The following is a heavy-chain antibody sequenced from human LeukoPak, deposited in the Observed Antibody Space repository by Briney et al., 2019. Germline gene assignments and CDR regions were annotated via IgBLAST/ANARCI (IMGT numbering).Heavy chain of an antibody. CDR1: GGSISSSSYC. CDR2: IYYSGST. V-gene: IGHV4-39*01. CDR3: ARRRYSSSWGVDY. J-gene: IGHJ4*02. Sequence: SETLSLTCTVSGGSISSSSYCWGWIRQPPGKGREGIGSIYYSGSTYYNPSLRSRVTISVDTSKNQFSLKLSSVTAADTAVYYCARRRYSSSWGVDYWGQGTLVTVSS. D-gene: IGHD6-13*01.